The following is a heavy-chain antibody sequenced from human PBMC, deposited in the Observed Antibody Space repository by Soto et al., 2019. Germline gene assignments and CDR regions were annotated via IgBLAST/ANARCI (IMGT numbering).Heavy chain of an antibody. CDR1: GGSFSGYY. V-gene: IGHV4-34*01. J-gene: IGHJ4*02. D-gene: IGHD6-19*01. CDR2: INHSGST. CDR3: ARGESSGWYGPDY. Sequence: ETLSLTCAVYGGSFSGYYWSWIRQPPGKGLEWIGEINHSGSTNYNPSLKSRVTISVDTSKNQFSLKLSSVTAADTAVYYCARGESSGWYGPDYWGQGTLVTVSS.